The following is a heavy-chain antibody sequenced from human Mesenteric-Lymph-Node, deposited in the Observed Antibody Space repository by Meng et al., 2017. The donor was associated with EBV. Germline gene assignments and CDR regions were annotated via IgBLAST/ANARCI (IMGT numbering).Heavy chain of an antibody. CDR1: GGSISSSSYY. Sequence: QLQLQESGPGLVGPSEPLSLTCNVFGGSISSSSYYWGWIRQPPGKGLEWIGSIYFSGKTYYNPSLKSRVTISVDTSKIQFSLKVNAVTAADTAVYYCARGITMVRGWFDPWGQGTLVTVSS. CDR2: IYFSGKT. V-gene: IGHV4-39*07. J-gene: IGHJ5*02. CDR3: ARGITMVRGWFDP. D-gene: IGHD3-10*01.